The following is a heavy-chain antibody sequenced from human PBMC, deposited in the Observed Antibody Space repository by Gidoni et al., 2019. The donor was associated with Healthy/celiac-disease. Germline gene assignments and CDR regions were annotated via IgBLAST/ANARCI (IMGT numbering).Heavy chain of an antibody. V-gene: IGHV4-59*01. Sequence: QVQLQESGPGLVKPSEPLSLTCTVSGGSISSYYWSWIRQPPGKGLEWIGYIYYSGSTNYNPSLKSRVTISVDTSKNQFSLKLSSVTAADTAVYYCARGPSYDFWSGTYYYMDVWGKGTTVTVSS. CDR2: IYYSGST. CDR3: ARGPSYDFWSGTYYYMDV. CDR1: GGSISSYY. D-gene: IGHD3-3*01. J-gene: IGHJ6*03.